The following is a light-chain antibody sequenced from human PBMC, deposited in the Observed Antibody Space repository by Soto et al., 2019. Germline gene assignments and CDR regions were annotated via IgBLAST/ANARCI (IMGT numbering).Light chain of an antibody. J-gene: IGKJ5*01. V-gene: IGKV3-11*01. CDR2: DAS. CDR1: QSIGLA. Sequence: EILLTQSPGILSLSPGERATLSCRASQSIGLAIAWYQHKPGQAPRLLIFDASQRATGIPARFRGSGSGTDFTLSISSLEPEDFAVYYCQQRTDRPPWTFGQGTRLEIK. CDR3: QQRTDRPPWT.